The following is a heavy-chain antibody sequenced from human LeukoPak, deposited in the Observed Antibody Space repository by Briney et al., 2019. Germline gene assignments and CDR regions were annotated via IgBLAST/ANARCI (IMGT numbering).Heavy chain of an antibody. CDR3: AKDRSPTDYGDPRGAFDY. D-gene: IGHD4-17*01. CDR2: ISYDGSNK. J-gene: IGHJ4*02. Sequence: PGGSLRLSCAASAFTFSSYGMHWVRQAPGKGLEWVAVISYDGSNKYYADSVKGRFTISRDNSKNTLYLQMNSLRAEDTAVYYCAKDRSPTDYGDPRGAFDYWGQGTLVTVSS. V-gene: IGHV3-30*18. CDR1: AFTFSSYG.